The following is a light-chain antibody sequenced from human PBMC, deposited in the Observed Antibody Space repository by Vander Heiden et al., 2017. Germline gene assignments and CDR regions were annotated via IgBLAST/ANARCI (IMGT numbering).Light chain of an antibody. CDR3: QQYDSYPMYT. J-gene: IGKJ2*01. V-gene: IGKV1-8*01. CDR1: QGISSY. CDR2: AAS. Sequence: AIRMTQSPSSLSASTGDRVTITCRASQGISSYLAWYQQKPGKAPKLLIYAASTLQSGVPSRFSGSGSGTDFTLTISCLQSEDFATYYCQQYDSYPMYTFGQGTKLEIK.